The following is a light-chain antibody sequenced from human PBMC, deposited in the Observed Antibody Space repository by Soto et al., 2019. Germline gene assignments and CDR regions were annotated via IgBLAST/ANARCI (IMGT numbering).Light chain of an antibody. Sequence: DIQMTQSPSSLSASVGDKVTITCRASQSISNHLNWYQQKPGKAPKLLLYTASSLQRGVPSRVSGSGYGTDFALTINGLHHEDFATFYCQQCLNTPPYTFGQRTRLES. CDR3: QQCLNTPPYT. CDR1: QSISNH. J-gene: IGKJ2*01. V-gene: IGKV1-39*01. CDR2: TAS.